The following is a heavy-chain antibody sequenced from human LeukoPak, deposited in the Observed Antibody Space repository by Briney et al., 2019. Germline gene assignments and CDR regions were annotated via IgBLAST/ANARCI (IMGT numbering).Heavy chain of an antibody. D-gene: IGHD3-9*01. CDR1: GFTFSDYA. J-gene: IGHJ4*02. CDR2: ISYDGSEK. V-gene: IGHV3-30*04. CDR3: ARERYGYFDY. Sequence: GRSLRLSCAASGFTFSDYALHWLRQAPGKGLEWVAVISYDGSEKYFADSVQGRFTISRDNSKNTLSLQMNSLRAADTAVYYCARERYGYFDYWGQGTLVTVSS.